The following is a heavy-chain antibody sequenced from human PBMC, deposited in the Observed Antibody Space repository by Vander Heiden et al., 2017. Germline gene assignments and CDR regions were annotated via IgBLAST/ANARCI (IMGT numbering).Heavy chain of an antibody. J-gene: IGHJ6*02. Sequence: QVQLVESGGGVVQPGRSLRLSCAASGFTFSSYGMHWVRQAPGKGLEWVAVIWTDGSNKYHADSVKGRFTVSRDNSKNTLDLQMNSLRAEDTAVYYCARDSNPRSGYYYYGMDVWGQGTTVTVSS. D-gene: IGHD4-4*01. CDR3: ARDSNPRSGYYYYGMDV. CDR1: GFTFSSYG. V-gene: IGHV3-33*01. CDR2: IWTDGSNK.